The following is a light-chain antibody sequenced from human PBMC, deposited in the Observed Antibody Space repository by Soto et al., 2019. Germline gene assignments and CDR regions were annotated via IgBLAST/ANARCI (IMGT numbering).Light chain of an antibody. CDR3: SACYDSLNGPV. Sequence: QSVLTQPPSASGTPGQRVTISCSGSSSNIGGNTVNWYQQLPGTSPKLLIYSNNQRPSGVPYRFSGSYFGTSASLAISGLQSEDEADYYCSACYDSLNGPVFGTGTKVTVL. J-gene: IGLJ1*01. CDR2: SNN. V-gene: IGLV1-44*01. CDR1: SSNIGGNT.